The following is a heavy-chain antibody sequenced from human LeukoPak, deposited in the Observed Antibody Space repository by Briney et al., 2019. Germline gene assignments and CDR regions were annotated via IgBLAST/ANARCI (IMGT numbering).Heavy chain of an antibody. J-gene: IGHJ3*02. Sequence: ASVTVSCKAPGYTFTGYYMHWVRQAPGQGLEWMGWLNPNTGGTNYAQKLQGRVTMTTDTSTSTAYMELRSLRSDDTAVYYCARDQGIGDASDIWGQGTMVTVSS. CDR2: LNPNTGGT. CDR1: GYTFTGYY. CDR3: ARDQGIGDASDI. V-gene: IGHV1-2*02.